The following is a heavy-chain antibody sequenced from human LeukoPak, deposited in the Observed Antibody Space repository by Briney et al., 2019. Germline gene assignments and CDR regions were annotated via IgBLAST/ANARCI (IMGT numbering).Heavy chain of an antibody. J-gene: IGHJ5*02. D-gene: IGHD1-26*01. CDR1: GGSISSSSYY. CDR3: ARGQGATVPQVGKNWFDP. V-gene: IGHV4-39*01. CDR2: IYYSGST. Sequence: SETLSLTCTVSGGSISSSSYYWGWIRQPPGKGLEWIGSIYYSGSTYYNPSLKSRVTISVDTSKNQFSLKLISVTVADTAVYYCARGQGATVPQVGKNWFDPWGQGTRVTVSS.